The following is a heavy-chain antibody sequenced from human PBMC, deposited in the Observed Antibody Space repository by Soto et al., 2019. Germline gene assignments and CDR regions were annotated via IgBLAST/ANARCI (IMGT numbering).Heavy chain of an antibody. CDR3: ARHGAGGSGWYDY. Sequence: QVQLQESGPRLVKPSETLSLACSVSGLSVSSNYWSWIRQTPGKGLEWVAYRNPSGTINTSPSLEGRVTLSVDTSKNQFYLKLISVTVADSALYYCARHGAGGSGWYDYWGQGILVTVSS. J-gene: IGHJ4*02. D-gene: IGHD6-19*01. CDR1: GLSVSSNY. V-gene: IGHV4-59*08. CDR2: RNPSGTI.